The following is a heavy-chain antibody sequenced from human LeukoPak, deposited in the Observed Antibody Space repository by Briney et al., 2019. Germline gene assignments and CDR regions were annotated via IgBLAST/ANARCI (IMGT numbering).Heavy chain of an antibody. V-gene: IGHV4-39*07. D-gene: IGHD3-9*01. CDR3: ARVVNYDILRDY. Sequence: KPSETLSLTCTVSGGSISSSSYYWGWIRQPPGKGLEWIGSIYYSGSTYYNPSLKSRVTISVDTSKNQFSLKLSSVTAADTAVYYCARVVNYDILRDYWGQGTLVTVPS. CDR2: IYYSGST. J-gene: IGHJ4*02. CDR1: GGSISSSSYY.